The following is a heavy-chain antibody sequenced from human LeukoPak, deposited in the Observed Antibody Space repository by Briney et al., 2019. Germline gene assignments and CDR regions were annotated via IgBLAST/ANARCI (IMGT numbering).Heavy chain of an antibody. D-gene: IGHD5-24*01. CDR2: IYHSGST. J-gene: IGHJ4*02. CDR1: GGSINSNNW. Sequence: SGTLSLTCAVSGGSINSNNWWSWVRQPPGKGLEWIGEIYHSGSTNYNPSLKSRVTISVDKSKKQFSLKLSSVTAADTAVYYCARYSRDGYNFDYWGQGTLVTVSS. V-gene: IGHV4-4*02. CDR3: ARYSRDGYNFDY.